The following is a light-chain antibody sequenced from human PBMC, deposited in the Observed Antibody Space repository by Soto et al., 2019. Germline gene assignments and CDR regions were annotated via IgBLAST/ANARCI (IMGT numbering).Light chain of an antibody. J-gene: IGLJ2*01. CDR3: ATWDDSLNGHVV. Sequence: QSALTQPASVSGSPGQSITISCTGTSSDIGDYNSVSWYQQHPGKAPKLIIYEVSHRPSGVSNRFSGSKSGNTASLTISGLQADDEADYYCATWDDSLNGHVVFGGGTKLTVL. V-gene: IGLV2-14*03. CDR1: SSDIGDYNS. CDR2: EVS.